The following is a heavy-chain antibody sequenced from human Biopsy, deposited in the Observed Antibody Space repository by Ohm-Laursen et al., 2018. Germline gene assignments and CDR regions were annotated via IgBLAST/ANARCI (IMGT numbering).Heavy chain of an antibody. Sequence: ASVKVSCKASGYTFTNYGISWVRQAPGQGLEWMGWISPYNGDTDYAQKLQGRVTMTTDTSTSTAYMDLRSLRSHDTAVYYCARDRWPHVTLLGLVVFDFWGQGTLVIVSS. V-gene: IGHV1-18*01. D-gene: IGHD3-3*01. CDR3: ARDRWPHVTLLGLVVFDF. J-gene: IGHJ4*02. CDR2: ISPYNGDT. CDR1: GYTFTNYG.